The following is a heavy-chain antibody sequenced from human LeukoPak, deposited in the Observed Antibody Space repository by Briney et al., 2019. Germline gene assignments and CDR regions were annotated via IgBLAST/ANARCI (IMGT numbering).Heavy chain of an antibody. CDR3: ATYPRQLPDNWFDP. Sequence: ASVKVSCKVSGYTLTELSMHWVRQAPGKGLEWMGGFDPEDGETIYAQKFQGRDTMTEDTSTDTAYMELSSLRSEDTAVYYCATYPRQLPDNWFDPWGQGTLVTVSS. V-gene: IGHV1-24*01. D-gene: IGHD2-2*01. CDR2: FDPEDGET. CDR1: GYTLTELS. J-gene: IGHJ5*02.